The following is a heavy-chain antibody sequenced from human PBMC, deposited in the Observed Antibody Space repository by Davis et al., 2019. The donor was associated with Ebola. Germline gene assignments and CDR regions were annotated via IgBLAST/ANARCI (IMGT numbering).Heavy chain of an antibody. CDR2: INWNSGNT. D-gene: IGHD2-2*02. CDR1: GFTFDDYG. Sequence: GESLKISCEASGFTFDDYGMSWVRQVPGKGLEWVSGINWNSGNTGYADSVKGRFFISRDNAKNSLFLQMNSLRAEDTAWYHCARDRGYCSITSCYTAFDIWGQGTMVSVSS. CDR3: ARDRGYCSITSCYTAFDI. V-gene: IGHV3-20*01. J-gene: IGHJ3*02.